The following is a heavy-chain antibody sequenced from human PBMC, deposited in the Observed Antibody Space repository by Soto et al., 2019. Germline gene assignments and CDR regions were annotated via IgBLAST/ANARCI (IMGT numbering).Heavy chain of an antibody. D-gene: IGHD2-15*01. J-gene: IGHJ4*02. CDR3: AKERDIVVVVAPLDY. V-gene: IGHV3-30*18. CDR2: ISYDGSNK. Sequence: QVQLVESGGGVVQPGRSLRLSCAASGFTFSSYGMHWVRQAPGKGLEWVAVISYDGSNKYYADSVKGRFTISRDNSKNTLYLRMNSLRAEDTAVYYCAKERDIVVVVAPLDYWGQGTLVTVSS. CDR1: GFTFSSYG.